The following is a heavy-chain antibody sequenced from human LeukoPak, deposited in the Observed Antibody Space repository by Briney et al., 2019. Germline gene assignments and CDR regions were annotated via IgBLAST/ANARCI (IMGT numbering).Heavy chain of an antibody. Sequence: SETLSLTCTVSGGSISSYYWSWIRQPPGKGLEWIGYIYYSGSTNYNPSLKSRVTISVDTSKNQFSLKLSSVTAADTAVYYCARRNDYRNFYDYWGQGTLVTVSS. CDR2: IYYSGST. CDR3: ARRNDYRNFYDY. J-gene: IGHJ4*02. CDR1: GGSISSYY. V-gene: IGHV4-59*08. D-gene: IGHD4-11*01.